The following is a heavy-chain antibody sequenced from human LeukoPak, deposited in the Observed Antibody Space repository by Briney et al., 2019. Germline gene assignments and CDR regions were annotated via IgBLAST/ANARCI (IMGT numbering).Heavy chain of an antibody. CDR3: ASSYISGSCQRYYYYGGLDV. CDR1: GFPFSQHG. J-gene: IGHJ6*02. D-gene: IGHD3-10*01. Sequence: GTSLRLSCATSGFPFSQHGYHWVRQAPGKGLEWVSHINTDGSTTNYGDSVKGRFTISRDNAKNTLHLQMNSLRAADTAVYYCASSYISGSCQRYYYYGGLDVWGQGTTVTVSS. V-gene: IGHV3-74*01. CDR2: INTDGSTT.